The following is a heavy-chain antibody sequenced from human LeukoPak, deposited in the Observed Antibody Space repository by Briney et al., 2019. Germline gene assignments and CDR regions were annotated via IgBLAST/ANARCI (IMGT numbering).Heavy chain of an antibody. CDR2: IYYRGSP. CDR3: ASGLVVPAANEALYYYYYMDV. Sequence: SETLSLTCTVSGCPISSHLWSWIRQPPGRGLEWIGYIYYRGSPNYNPSLKSRVTISVDTSKNQFSLKLSSVTAADTAVYYCASGLVVPAANEALYYYYYMDVWGKGTTVTVSS. J-gene: IGHJ6*03. V-gene: IGHV4-59*11. CDR1: GCPISSHL. D-gene: IGHD2-2*01.